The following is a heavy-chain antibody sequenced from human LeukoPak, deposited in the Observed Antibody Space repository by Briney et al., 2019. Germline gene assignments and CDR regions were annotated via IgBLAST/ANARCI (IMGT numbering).Heavy chain of an antibody. CDR3: ARSRYYYYMDV. CDR1: GYTFTGYY. CDR2: INPNSGGT. Sequence: GASVKVSCKASGYTFTGYYMHWVRQAPGQGLEWMGRINPNSGGTNYAQEFQGRVTMTRDASISTAYMELSRLRSDDTAVYYCARSRYYYYMDVWGKGTTVTVSS. V-gene: IGHV1-2*06. J-gene: IGHJ6*03.